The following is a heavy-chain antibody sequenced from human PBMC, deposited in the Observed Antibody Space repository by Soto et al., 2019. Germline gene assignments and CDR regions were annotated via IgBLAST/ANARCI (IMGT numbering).Heavy chain of an antibody. CDR3: ARVYCSGGSCYEFDS. CDR2: IYYSGST. V-gene: IGHV4-31*03. J-gene: IGHJ4*02. Sequence: QVQLQESGPGLVKPSQTLSLTCTVSGGSISSGGYYWSWIRQHPGKGLEWIGYIYYSGSTYYNPSIKSRVTISVDTSKNQFSLKLSSVTAADTAVYYCARVYCSGGSCYEFDSWGQGTLVTVSS. D-gene: IGHD2-15*01. CDR1: GGSISSGGYY.